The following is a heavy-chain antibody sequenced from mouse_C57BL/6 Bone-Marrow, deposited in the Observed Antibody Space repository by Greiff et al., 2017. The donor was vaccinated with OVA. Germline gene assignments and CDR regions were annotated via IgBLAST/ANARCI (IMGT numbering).Heavy chain of an antibody. CDR2: IWRGGST. Sequence: VQLVESGPGLVQPSQSLSITCTVSGFSLTSYGVHWVRQSPGTGLEWLGVIWRGGSTDYNAAFMSRLSITKDNSKSQVFVKMNSLQADDTAIYYCAKNRGAYAMDYWGQGTSVTVSS. D-gene: IGHD3-1*01. J-gene: IGHJ4*01. CDR3: AKNRGAYAMDY. CDR1: GFSLTSYG. V-gene: IGHV2-5*01.